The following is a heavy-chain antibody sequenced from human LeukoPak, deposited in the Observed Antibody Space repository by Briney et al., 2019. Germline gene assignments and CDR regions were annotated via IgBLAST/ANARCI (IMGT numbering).Heavy chain of an antibody. D-gene: IGHD6-19*01. J-gene: IGHJ4*02. V-gene: IGHV3-23*01. CDR2: ISGSGGST. CDR1: GFTFSSYA. CDR3: ARRSGIAVAGAFDY. Sequence: GGSLRLSCAASGFTFSSYAMSWVRQAPGKGLEWVSTISGSGGSTYYADSVKGRFTISRDNSKNTLYLQMNSLRAEDTAVYYCARRSGIAVAGAFDYWGQGTLVTVSS.